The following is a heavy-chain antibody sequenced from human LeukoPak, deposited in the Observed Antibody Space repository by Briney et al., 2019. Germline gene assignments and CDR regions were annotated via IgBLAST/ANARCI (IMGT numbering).Heavy chain of an antibody. CDR3: ARVDGDYYFGY. V-gene: IGHV4-61*01. CDR1: GGSVSSGSYY. Sequence: PSETLSLTCTVSGGSVSSGSYYWSWIRQPPGKGLEWIGYIHYSGSTNYNPSLKSRITISVDTSKNQFSLKLSSVTAADSAVYYCARVDGDYYFGYWGQGTLVAVSS. D-gene: IGHD4-17*01. CDR2: IHYSGST. J-gene: IGHJ4*02.